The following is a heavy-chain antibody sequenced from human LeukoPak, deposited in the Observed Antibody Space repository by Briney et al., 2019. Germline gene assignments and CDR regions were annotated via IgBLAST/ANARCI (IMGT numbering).Heavy chain of an antibody. D-gene: IGHD3-10*01. Sequence: GGSLRLSCAASGFTFSSYGMHWVRQAPGKGLEWVASINQDGSEKYYVDSVKGRFTISRDNAKNSLYLQMNSLRAEDTAVYYCARDHVVPGLLFDYWGQGALVTVSS. J-gene: IGHJ4*02. CDR2: INQDGSEK. V-gene: IGHV3-7*01. CDR3: ARDHVVPGLLFDY. CDR1: GFTFSSYG.